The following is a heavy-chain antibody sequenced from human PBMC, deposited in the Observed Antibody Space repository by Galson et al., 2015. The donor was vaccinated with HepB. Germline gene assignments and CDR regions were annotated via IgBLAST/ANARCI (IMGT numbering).Heavy chain of an antibody. CDR1: GYTFTSYG. J-gene: IGHJ4*02. Sequence: SVKVSCKASGYTFTSYGISWVRQAPGQGLEWMGWISAYNGNTNYAQKLQGRVTMTTDTSTSTAYMELRSLRSDDTAVYYCARAGMGYSSGWYGGSRGGPRDYWGQGTLVTVSS. CDR2: ISAYNGNT. CDR3: ARAGMGYSSGWYGGSRGGPRDY. D-gene: IGHD6-19*01. V-gene: IGHV1-18*04.